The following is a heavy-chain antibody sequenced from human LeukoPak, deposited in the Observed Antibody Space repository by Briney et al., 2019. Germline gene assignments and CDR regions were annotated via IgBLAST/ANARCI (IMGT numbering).Heavy chain of an antibody. D-gene: IGHD6-13*01. CDR3: ARGRLGSSWGDYMDV. CDR1: GGSISSYY. CDR2: IYYSGST. Sequence: SETLSLTCTVSGGSISSYYWSWIRQPPGKGPEWIGYIYYSGSTNYNPSLKSRVTISVDTSKNQISLRLTSVTAADTAVYYCARGRLGSSWGDYMDVWGKGTTVTVSS. J-gene: IGHJ6*03. V-gene: IGHV4-59*01.